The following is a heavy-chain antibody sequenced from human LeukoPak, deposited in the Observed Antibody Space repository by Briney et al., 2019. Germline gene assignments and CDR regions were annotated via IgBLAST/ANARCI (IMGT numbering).Heavy chain of an antibody. V-gene: IGHV4-59*08. D-gene: IGHD2-15*01. J-gene: IGHJ4*02. CDR1: GASVSNYY. CDR2: FHYSGST. Sequence: NTSETPSLTCRVSGASVSNYYWSWIRQSPGKGLEWIGFFHYSGSTNYNPSLNSRVTTSIDTSMNQLSLTLVSVTAADTAVYFCARHHDGGPKLRLDFWGLGVLVTVSS. CDR3: ARHHDGGPKLRLDF.